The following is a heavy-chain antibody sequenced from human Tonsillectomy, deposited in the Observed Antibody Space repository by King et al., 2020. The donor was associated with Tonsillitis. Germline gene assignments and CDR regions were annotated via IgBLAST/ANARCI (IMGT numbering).Heavy chain of an antibody. CDR1: GGSFSGYY. CDR2: INHSGST. Sequence: VQLQQWGAGLLKPSETLSLTCAVYGGSFSGYYWSWIRQPPGKGLEWIGEINHSGSTNYNPSLKSRVTITVDTANNQFSLKLSSVTAADTAVYYCARARMDRGVIRRLSYGTDVWGQGTTVTVSS. D-gene: IGHD3-10*01. J-gene: IGHJ6*02. V-gene: IGHV4-34*01. CDR3: ARARMDRGVIRRLSYGTDV.